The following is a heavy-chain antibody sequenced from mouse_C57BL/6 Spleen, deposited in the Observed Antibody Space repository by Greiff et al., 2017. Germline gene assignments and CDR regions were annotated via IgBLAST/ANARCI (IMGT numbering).Heavy chain of an antibody. CDR3: ARWGTAQATYYFDY. J-gene: IGHJ2*01. D-gene: IGHD3-2*02. CDR1: GYTFTSYW. Sequence: QVQLQQPGAELVRPGSSVKLSCKASGYTFTSYWMDWVKQRPGQGLEWIGNIYPSDSETHYNQKFKDKATLTVDKSSSTAYMQLSSLTSEDSAVYYCARWGTAQATYYFDYWGQGTTLTVSS. V-gene: IGHV1-61*01. CDR2: IYPSDSET.